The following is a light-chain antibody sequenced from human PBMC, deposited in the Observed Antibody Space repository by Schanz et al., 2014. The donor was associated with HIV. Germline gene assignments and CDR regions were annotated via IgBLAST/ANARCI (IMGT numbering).Light chain of an antibody. J-gene: IGKJ5*01. CDR3: QQFHLWPVT. Sequence: EIVLTQSPGTLSLSPGERATLSCRASQNINTNLAWYQQKPGQAPRLLIYDTSTRATGVPARFSGSRSGTEFSLTINSLQSEDFAVYFCQQFHLWPVTFGQGTRLETK. CDR2: DTS. V-gene: IGKV3-15*01. CDR1: QNINTN.